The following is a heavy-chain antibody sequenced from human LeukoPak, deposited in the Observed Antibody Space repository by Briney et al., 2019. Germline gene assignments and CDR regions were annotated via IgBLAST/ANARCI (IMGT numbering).Heavy chain of an antibody. CDR2: INHSGST. D-gene: IGHD1-1*01. Sequence: PSETLSLTCTVSGGSISSYYWSWIRQPPGKGLEWIGEINHSGSTNYNPSLKSRVTISVDTSKNQFSLKLSPVTATDTAVYYCARDTTITNWFDPWGQGTLVTVSS. J-gene: IGHJ5*02. CDR1: GGSISSYY. V-gene: IGHV4-34*01. CDR3: ARDTTITNWFDP.